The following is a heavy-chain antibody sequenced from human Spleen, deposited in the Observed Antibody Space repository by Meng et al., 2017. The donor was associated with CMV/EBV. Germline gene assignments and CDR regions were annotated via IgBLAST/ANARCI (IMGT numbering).Heavy chain of an antibody. CDR3: ARGPRITVGGVIIWPLED. Sequence: TFSSSSLMWVRRAPGQGLEWMGGITPAFETADYAQKFRDRVTISRDDSATTAYMEMSSLKSEDTAVYFCARGPRITVGGVIIWPLEDWGQGTLVTVSS. V-gene: IGHV1-69*05. CDR1: TFSSSS. D-gene: IGHD3-16*02. CDR2: ITPAFETA. J-gene: IGHJ4*02.